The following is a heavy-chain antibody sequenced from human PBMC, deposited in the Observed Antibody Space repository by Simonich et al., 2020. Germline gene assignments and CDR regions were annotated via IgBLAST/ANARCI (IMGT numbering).Heavy chain of an antibody. Sequence: QVQLVQSGAEVKKPGASVKVSCKASGYTFTSYDINWVRQATGQGHEGLGCMNPNSGKTGYAKKFQGRVTITRNTSISTAYMELSSRRSEDTAVYYCARARYCSSTSCYNWFDPWGQGTLVTVSS. J-gene: IGHJ5*02. CDR1: GYTFTSYD. CDR3: ARARYCSSTSCYNWFDP. V-gene: IGHV1-8*03. D-gene: IGHD2-2*01. CDR2: MNPNSGKT.